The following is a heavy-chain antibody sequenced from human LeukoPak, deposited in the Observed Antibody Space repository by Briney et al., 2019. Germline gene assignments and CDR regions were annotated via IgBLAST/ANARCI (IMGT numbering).Heavy chain of an antibody. CDR1: GGSFSGYY. D-gene: IGHD2-15*01. CDR3: ARGGPYCSGGGCYSRTSNWFDS. CDR2: IYYSGST. J-gene: IGHJ5*01. Sequence: SETLSLTCAVYGGSFSGYYWSWIRQPPGKGLEWIGSIYYSGSTNYNPSLKSRVTISVDTSKNQFSLKLSSVTATDTAVYYCARGGPYCSGGGCYSRTSNWFDSWGQGTLVTVSS. V-gene: IGHV4-34*01.